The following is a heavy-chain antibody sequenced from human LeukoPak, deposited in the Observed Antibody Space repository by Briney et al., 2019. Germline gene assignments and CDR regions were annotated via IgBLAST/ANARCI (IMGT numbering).Heavy chain of an antibody. V-gene: IGHV3-7*01. CDR3: ARADI. J-gene: IGHJ4*02. D-gene: IGHD2-15*01. CDR1: GYTFSSYW. Sequence: GASVKVSCKASGYTFSSYWMSWVRQAPGKGLEWVANIKQDGSEKYYVDSVKGRFTISRDNAKNSLYLQMNSLRAEDTAVYYCARADIWGQGTLVTVSS. CDR2: IKQDGSEK.